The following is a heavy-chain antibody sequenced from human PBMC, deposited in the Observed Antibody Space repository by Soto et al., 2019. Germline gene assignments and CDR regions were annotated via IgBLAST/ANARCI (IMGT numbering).Heavy chain of an antibody. CDR3: ARVDALLWVGESHSDYMDV. CDR1: GYTFTSYD. V-gene: IGHV1-8*01. J-gene: IGHJ6*03. CDR2: MNPNSGNT. D-gene: IGHD3-10*01. Sequence: ASVKVSCKASGYTFTSYDINWVRQATGQGLEWMGWMNPNSGNTGYAQKFQGRVTMTRNTSISTAYMELSSLRSEDTAVYYCARVDALLWVGESHSDYMDVWGKGTTVTVSS.